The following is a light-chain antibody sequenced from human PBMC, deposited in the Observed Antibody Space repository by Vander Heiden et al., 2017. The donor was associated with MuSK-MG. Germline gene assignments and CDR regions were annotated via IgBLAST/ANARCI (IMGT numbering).Light chain of an antibody. V-gene: IGLV3-1*01. CDR2: QDI. CDR1: ILGDKS. J-gene: IGLJ2*01. Sequence: SYELTQPPSMSVSPGQTASITCPGDILGDKSVYWYQQKPGQSPVLVMYQDIKRPSGIPERFSGSNSGSTATLTISGTQAMDEADYFCQAWDSATGVLGGGTKL. CDR3: QAWDSATGV.